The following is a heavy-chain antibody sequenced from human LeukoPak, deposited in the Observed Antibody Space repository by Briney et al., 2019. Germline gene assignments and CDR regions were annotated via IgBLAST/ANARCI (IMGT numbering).Heavy chain of an antibody. CDR3: ARHRSRFLFDY. D-gene: IGHD3-3*01. Sequence: ASETLSLTCAVYGGSFSGYYWSWIRQPPGKGLEWIGEINHSGSTNYNPSLKSRVTISVDTSKNQFSLKLSSVTAADTAVYYCARHRSRFLFDYWGQGTLVTVSS. V-gene: IGHV4-34*01. J-gene: IGHJ4*02. CDR1: GGSFSGYY. CDR2: INHSGST.